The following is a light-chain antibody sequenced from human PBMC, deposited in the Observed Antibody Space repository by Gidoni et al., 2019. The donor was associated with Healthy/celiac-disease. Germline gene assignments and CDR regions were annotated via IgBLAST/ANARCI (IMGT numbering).Light chain of an antibody. CDR1: QSVLYSSNNKNY. Sequence: DIVMSQSLDSLAVSLGERATIRRKSSQSVLYSSNNKNYLAWYQQKPGHPPKLLIYWASTRESGVPERFSGSGSGTDFTLTISSLQAEDVAVYYCQQCYSTPPTFGQGTKVEIK. V-gene: IGKV4-1*01. CDR3: QQCYSTPPT. J-gene: IGKJ1*01. CDR2: WAS.